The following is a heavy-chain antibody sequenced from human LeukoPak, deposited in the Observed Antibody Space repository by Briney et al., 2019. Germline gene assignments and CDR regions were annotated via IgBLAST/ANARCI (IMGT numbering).Heavy chain of an antibody. CDR3: AKEAAYCGGDCYPDAFDI. J-gene: IGHJ3*02. D-gene: IGHD2-21*01. V-gene: IGHV3-23*01. CDR1: GFTFSSYA. Sequence: GGSLRLSCAASGFTFSSYAMSWVRQAPGKGLEWVSAISGSGGSTYYADSVKGRFTVSRDNSKNTLYLQMNSLRAEDTAVYYCAKEAAYCGGDCYPDAFDIWGQGTMVTVSS. CDR2: ISGSGGST.